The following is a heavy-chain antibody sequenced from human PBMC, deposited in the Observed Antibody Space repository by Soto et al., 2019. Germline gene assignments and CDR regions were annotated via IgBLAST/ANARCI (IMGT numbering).Heavy chain of an antibody. V-gene: IGHV3-30-3*01. CDR1: GFTFSSYA. J-gene: IGHJ4*02. Sequence: QVQLVESGGGVVQPGRSLRLSCAASGFTFSSYAMEWVRQAPGKGLEWVAVISYDGTNKYYADSVKGRFTISRDNSKNTLYLQMNSLRAEDTAVYYCAKDHGYSSSRVDYWGQGTLVTVSS. CDR2: ISYDGTNK. D-gene: IGHD6-13*01. CDR3: AKDHGYSSSRVDY.